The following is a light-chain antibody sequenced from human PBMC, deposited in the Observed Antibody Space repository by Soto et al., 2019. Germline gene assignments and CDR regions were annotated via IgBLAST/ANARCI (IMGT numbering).Light chain of an antibody. V-gene: IGKV1-39*01. CDR1: QSISTS. Sequence: DIQLALSPSSLSASVGVRVTITCLASQSISTSLNWYQQKPGKAPNLLIFTSSNLESGVPSRFSGSGSGTDFTLTISSLQPEDFATYFCQQGYSRPRTFGQGTKV. CDR3: QQGYSRPRT. J-gene: IGKJ1*01. CDR2: TSS.